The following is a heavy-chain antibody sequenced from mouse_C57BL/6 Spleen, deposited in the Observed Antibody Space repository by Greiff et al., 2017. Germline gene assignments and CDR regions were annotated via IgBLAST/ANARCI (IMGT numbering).Heavy chain of an antibody. J-gene: IGHJ2*01. CDR1: GYTFTSYW. V-gene: IGHV1-59*01. CDR2: IDPSDSYT. CDR3: ASPRGDY. Sequence: VQLQQPGAELVRPGTSVKLSCKASGYTFTSYWMHWVKQRPGQGLEWIGVIDPSDSYTNYNQKFKGKATLTVDTSSRTAYMQLSSLTSEDSAVYYCASPRGDYWGQGTTLTVSS.